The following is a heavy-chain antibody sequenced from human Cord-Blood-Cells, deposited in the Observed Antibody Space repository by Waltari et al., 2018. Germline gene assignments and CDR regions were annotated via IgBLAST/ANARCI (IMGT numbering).Heavy chain of an antibody. CDR1: CLSVGSHE. J-gene: IGHJ3*02. Sequence: EVKRVESGGGLIQSGGSLRLSCAAPCLSVGSHELTMYDNAAGQGRAWVSVLYSGGSTYYADSVKGRCTISRDNSKNTLYLQMNSLRAEDTAVYYCARDHPYYDFWSGYYTGDAFDIWGQGTMVTVSS. CDR2: LYSGGST. D-gene: IGHD3-3*01. CDR3: ARDHPYYDFWSGYYTGDAFDI. V-gene: IGHV3-53*01.